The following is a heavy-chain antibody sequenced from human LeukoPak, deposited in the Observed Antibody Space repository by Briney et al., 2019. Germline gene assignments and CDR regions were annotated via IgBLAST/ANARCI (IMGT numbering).Heavy chain of an antibody. V-gene: IGHV3-21*01. Sequence: KPGGSLRLSCAASGFTFSSYSMNWVRQAPGKGLEWVSSISSSSSYIYYADSVKGRFTISRDNAKNSLYLQMNSLRAEDTAVYYCAKGQSSSGLRNYFDYWGQGTLVTVSS. CDR1: GFTFSSYS. D-gene: IGHD3-22*01. J-gene: IGHJ4*02. CDR3: AKGQSSSGLRNYFDY. CDR2: ISSSSSYI.